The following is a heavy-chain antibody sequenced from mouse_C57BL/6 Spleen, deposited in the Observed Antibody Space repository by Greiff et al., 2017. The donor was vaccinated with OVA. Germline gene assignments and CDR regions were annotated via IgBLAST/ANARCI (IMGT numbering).Heavy chain of an antibody. Sequence: EVMLVESGGGLVQPGGSLKLSCAASGFTFSDYGMAWVRQAPRKGPEWVAFISNLAYSIYYADTVTGRFTISRENAKNTLYLEMSSLRSEDTAMYYCASYSEYGGFAYWGQGTLVTVSA. CDR1: GFTFSDYG. CDR3: ASYSEYGGFAY. V-gene: IGHV5-15*01. CDR2: ISNLAYSI. D-gene: IGHD5-2*01. J-gene: IGHJ3*01.